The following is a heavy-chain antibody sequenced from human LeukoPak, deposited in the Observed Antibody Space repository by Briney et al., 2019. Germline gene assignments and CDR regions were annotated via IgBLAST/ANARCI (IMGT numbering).Heavy chain of an antibody. CDR3: ARDLGPANYGMDV. Sequence: GGSLRLSCAASGFTVSSNYMSWVRQAPGKGLEWVSVIYSGGSTYYADSVKGRFTISRHNSKNTLYLQMNSLRAEDTAVYHCARDLGPANYGMDVWGQGTTVTVSS. CDR1: GFTVSSNY. D-gene: IGHD7-27*01. V-gene: IGHV3-53*04. CDR2: IYSGGST. J-gene: IGHJ6*02.